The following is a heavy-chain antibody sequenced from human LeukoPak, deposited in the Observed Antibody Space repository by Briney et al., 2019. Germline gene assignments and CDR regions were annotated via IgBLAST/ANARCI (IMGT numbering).Heavy chain of an antibody. D-gene: IGHD5-18*01. CDR3: ARAYGYSYALYYYYYGMDV. Sequence: PSETLSLTCTVSGGSISSSSYYWGWIRQPPGKGLEWIGSIYYSGSTYYNPSLKSRVTISVDTSKNQFSLKLSSVTAADTAVYYCARAYGYSYALYYYYYGMDVWGQGTTVTVSS. V-gene: IGHV4-39*01. CDR2: IYYSGST. J-gene: IGHJ6*02. CDR1: GGSISSSSYY.